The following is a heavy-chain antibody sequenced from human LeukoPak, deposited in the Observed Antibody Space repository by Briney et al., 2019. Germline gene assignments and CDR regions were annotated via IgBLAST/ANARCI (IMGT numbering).Heavy chain of an antibody. CDR1: GFTFSGYW. CDR2: IRDDGGLK. D-gene: IGHD7-27*01. V-gene: IGHV3-7*01. Sequence: GGSLRLSCTVSGFTFSGYWMSWVRQAPGKGLEWVANIRDDGGLKNYVDSVKGRFTISRDNAKNSVSLQMNSLRAEDTAVYYCARDLPWGYFDYWGQGTLVTVSS. CDR3: ARDLPWGYFDY. J-gene: IGHJ4*02.